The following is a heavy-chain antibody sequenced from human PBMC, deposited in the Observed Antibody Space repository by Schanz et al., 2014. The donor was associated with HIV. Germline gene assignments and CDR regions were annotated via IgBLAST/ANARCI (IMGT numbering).Heavy chain of an antibody. CDR1: GFTFSNYG. Sequence: VQLVESGGGLVKPGGSLRLSCAASGFTFSNYGMHWVRQAPGRGLEWVAVIWYDGSNKYQADSVKGRFTISRDNSKKTLYLQMNSLRAEDTAVYYCASGVRGHYYYYAMDVWGQGTTVTVSS. J-gene: IGHJ6*02. V-gene: IGHV3-33*01. D-gene: IGHD3-16*01. CDR2: IWYDGSNK. CDR3: ASGVRGHYYYYAMDV.